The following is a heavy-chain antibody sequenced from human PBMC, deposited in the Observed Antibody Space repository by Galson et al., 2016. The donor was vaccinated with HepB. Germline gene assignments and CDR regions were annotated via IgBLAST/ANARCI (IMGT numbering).Heavy chain of an antibody. CDR3: ARGHYDILTGYYAALDY. D-gene: IGHD3-9*01. Sequence: SLRLSCAASGFIVSSNYMSWVRQAPGKGLEWVSVIYSGGTTYYADSVKGRFTISRDNAKNTLYLQLNSLRAEDTAVYYCARGHYDILTGYYAALDYWGQGTLVTVSS. CDR1: GFIVSSNY. V-gene: IGHV3-53*01. J-gene: IGHJ4*02. CDR2: IYSGGTT.